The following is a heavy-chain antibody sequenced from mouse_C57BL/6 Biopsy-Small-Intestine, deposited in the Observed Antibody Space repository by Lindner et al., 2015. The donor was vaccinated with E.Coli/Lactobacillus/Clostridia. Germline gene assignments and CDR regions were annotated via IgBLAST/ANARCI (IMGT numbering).Heavy chain of an antibody. Sequence: VQLQESGPALVKPGASVNISCKASGYAFSSSWMNWVKQRPGKGLEWIGRIFPEDEETTYNGNFKGKATLTADKSSSTAYMQISSLTSEDSAVYYCARLDYDYAGGCSWGQGTLVTVSA. J-gene: IGHJ3*01. V-gene: IGHV1-82*01. D-gene: IGHD2-4*01. CDR3: ARLDYDYAGGCS. CDR1: GYAFSSSW. CDR2: IFPEDEET.